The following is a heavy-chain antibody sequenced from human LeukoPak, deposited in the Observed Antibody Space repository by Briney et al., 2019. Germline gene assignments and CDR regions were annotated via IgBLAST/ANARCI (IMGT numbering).Heavy chain of an antibody. CDR1: GYTFTGYY. V-gene: IGHV1-2*02. CDR3: ARDVAVRGNVIWFDP. J-gene: IGHJ5*02. CDR2: INPNSGGT. Sequence: GASVKVSCKASGYTFTGYYMHWVRQAPGQGLEWMGWINPNSGGTNYAQKFQGRVTMTRDTSISTAYMELSRLRSDDTAVYYCARDVAVRGNVIWFDPWGQGTLVTVSS. D-gene: IGHD3-10*01.